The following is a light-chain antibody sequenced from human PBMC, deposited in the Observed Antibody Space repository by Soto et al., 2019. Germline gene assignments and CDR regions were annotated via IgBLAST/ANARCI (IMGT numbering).Light chain of an antibody. Sequence: QSVLRQPPSVSGAPGQRVTISCTGAAYDVHWYQQLPGTAPKLLIYGNSNRPSGVPDRFSGSKSGTSASLAITGLQAEDEAEYYCLSYDSSLSGSVFGTGTKLTVL. CDR2: GNS. J-gene: IGLJ1*01. V-gene: IGLV1-40*01. CDR1: AAYD. CDR3: LSYDSSLSGSV.